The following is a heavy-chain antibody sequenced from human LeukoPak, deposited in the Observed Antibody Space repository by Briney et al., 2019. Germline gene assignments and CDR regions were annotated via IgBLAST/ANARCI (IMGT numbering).Heavy chain of an antibody. CDR3: VKDLGDPRYYYDSSGSLDY. Sequence: PGGSLRLSCAASGFTFDDYAVHWVRQPPGKGLEWVSLISGDGGSTYYADSVKGRFTISRDNSKNSLYLQMNSLRTEDTALYYCVKDLGDPRYYYDSSGSLDYWGQGTLVTVSS. J-gene: IGHJ4*02. D-gene: IGHD3-22*01. CDR1: GFTFDDYA. CDR2: ISGDGGST. V-gene: IGHV3-43*02.